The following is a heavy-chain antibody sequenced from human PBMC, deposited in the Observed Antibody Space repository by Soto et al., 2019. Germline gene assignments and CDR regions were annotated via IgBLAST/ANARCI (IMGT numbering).Heavy chain of an antibody. CDR1: GGTFSSYA. D-gene: IGHD3-10*01. V-gene: IGHV1-69*13. CDR3: ARVIYYGSGSYYNVYYYYGMDV. Sequence: SVKVSCKASGGTFSSYAISWVRQAPGQGLEWMGGIIPIFGTANYAQKFQGRVTITADESTSTAYMELSSLRSEDTAVYYCARVIYYGSGSYYNVYYYYGMDVWG. J-gene: IGHJ6*02. CDR2: IIPIFGTA.